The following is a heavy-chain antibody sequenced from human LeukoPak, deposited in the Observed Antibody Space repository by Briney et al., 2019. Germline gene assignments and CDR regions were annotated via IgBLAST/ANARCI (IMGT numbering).Heavy chain of an antibody. CDR3: VRLQSIQLWFPGVGSFEL. CDR1: GGSISTNRYY. J-gene: IGHJ4*02. Sequence: SETLSLTCSVSGGSISTNRYYWGWIRQPPGKGLEWIGHIYYSGSSYYNPSLESRVTVSVDTSKNQFSLKVSSVTGADTAVYYCVRLQSIQLWFPGVGSFELWGQGTLVTVAS. D-gene: IGHD5-18*01. CDR2: IYYSGSS. V-gene: IGHV4-39*01.